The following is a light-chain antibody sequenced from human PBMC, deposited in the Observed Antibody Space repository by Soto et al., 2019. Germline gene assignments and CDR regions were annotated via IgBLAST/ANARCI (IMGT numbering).Light chain of an antibody. CDR2: WSS. Sequence: DIVMTQSPDSLAVSLGERATINCKSSQSVLYSSNNKNYIAWYQQKPGQPPKLLIYWSSTRESGVPDRFSGSGSGTDFTLTTSSLQAEDVAVYYCHQYYSPPITFGPGNKVDIK. CDR1: QSVLYSSNNKNY. CDR3: HQYYSPPIT. J-gene: IGKJ3*01. V-gene: IGKV4-1*01.